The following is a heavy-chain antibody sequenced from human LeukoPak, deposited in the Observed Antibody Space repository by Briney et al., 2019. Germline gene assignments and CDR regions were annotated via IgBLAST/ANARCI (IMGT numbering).Heavy chain of an antibody. Sequence: GGSLRLSCAASGFTFSSYAMHWVRQAPGKGLEWVAVISYDGSNKYYADSVKGRFTISRDNSKNTLYPQMNSLRAEDTAVYYCARDEPAIGNYFDYWGQGTLVTVSS. D-gene: IGHD2-2*02. CDR1: GFTFSSYA. CDR2: ISYDGSNK. CDR3: ARDEPAIGNYFDY. V-gene: IGHV3-30-3*01. J-gene: IGHJ4*02.